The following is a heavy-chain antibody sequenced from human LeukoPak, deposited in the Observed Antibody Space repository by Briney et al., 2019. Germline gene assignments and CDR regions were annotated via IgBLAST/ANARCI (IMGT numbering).Heavy chain of an antibody. Sequence: ASVKVSCKASGYTFTGYYMHWVRQAPGQGLEWMGWINPNSGGTNYAQKFQGRVTMTRDTSISTAYMELSRLRSDDTAVYYCARDGATVTNDYWFDPWGQGTLVTVSS. J-gene: IGHJ5*02. CDR2: INPNSGGT. CDR3: ARDGATVTNDYWFDP. V-gene: IGHV1-2*02. D-gene: IGHD4-11*01. CDR1: GYTFTGYY.